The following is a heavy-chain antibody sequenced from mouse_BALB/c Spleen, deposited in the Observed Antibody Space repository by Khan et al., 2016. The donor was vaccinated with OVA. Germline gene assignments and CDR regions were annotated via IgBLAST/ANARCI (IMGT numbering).Heavy chain of an antibody. D-gene: IGHD1-1*01. Sequence: QVQLKQSGAELVKPGASVKLSCKASGYTFTNYDLNWVRLRPEQGLEWIGWIFPGDGSAKYNEKFKGKATLTTDKSSSTADMQLSRLTSEDSAVYFWALHYYGVVLYWYFDVWGAGTAVTVSS. CDR1: GYTFTNYD. J-gene: IGHJ1*01. V-gene: IGHV1-85*01. CDR3: ALHYYGVVLYWYFDV. CDR2: IFPGDGSA.